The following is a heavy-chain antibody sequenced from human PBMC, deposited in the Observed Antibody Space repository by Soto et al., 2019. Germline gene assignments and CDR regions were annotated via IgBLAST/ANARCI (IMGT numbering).Heavy chain of an antibody. CDR3: ARYQWGDCGTYCYRMDV. CDR2: IYYSGST. V-gene: IGHV4-59*01. D-gene: IGHD2-21*01. J-gene: IGHJ6*02. CDR1: GGSISSYY. Sequence: SETLSLTCTVSGGSISSYYWSWIRQPPGKGLEWIGYIYYSGSTNYNPSLKSRVTISVDTSKNQFSLKLSSVTAADTAVYYCARYQWGDCGTYCYRMDVWGQGTTVTVSS.